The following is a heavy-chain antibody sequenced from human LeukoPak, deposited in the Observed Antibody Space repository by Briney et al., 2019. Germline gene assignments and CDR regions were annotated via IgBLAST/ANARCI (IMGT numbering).Heavy chain of an antibody. D-gene: IGHD3-22*01. V-gene: IGHV3-48*02. J-gene: IGHJ1*01. CDR3: ARESEYYYYDASGYYPGYFHH. CDR1: GFTFSSYA. CDR2: ISSSGTTI. Sequence: GGSLRLSCAASGFTFSSYAMSWVRQAPGKGLEWVSYISSSGTTIYYADSVKGRFTISRDNAENSLYLQMNSLRDEDTAVYYCARESEYYYYDASGYYPGYFHHWGQGTLVTVSS.